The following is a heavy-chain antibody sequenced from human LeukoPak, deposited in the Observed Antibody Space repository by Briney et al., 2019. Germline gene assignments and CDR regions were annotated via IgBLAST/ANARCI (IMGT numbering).Heavy chain of an antibody. CDR2: VNPNTGDT. J-gene: IGHJ5*02. CDR3: ARDIPNSGYTSDH. D-gene: IGHD6-25*01. CDR1: GYICTGYD. Sequence: GASVKVSCKASGYICTGYDMHWVRQAPGQGLEWMGYVNPNTGDTNYAQEFQGRVTMTRDMSISTAYMELSSLTSDDTAVYYCARDIPNSGYTSDHWGQGTPVTVSS. V-gene: IGHV1-2*02.